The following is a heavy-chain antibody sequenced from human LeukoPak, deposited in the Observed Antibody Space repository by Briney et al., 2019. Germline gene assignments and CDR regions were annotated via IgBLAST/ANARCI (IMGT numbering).Heavy chain of an antibody. D-gene: IGHD3/OR15-3a*01. Sequence: SQTLSLTFAISGDSVSSNSAAWNWIRQSPSGGLQWLGRTYYRSKWFNGYAVSVRGRITINPDTSKNQFSLQLNSVTPEDTAVYYCARSAGLGVDYWGQGTLVTVSS. V-gene: IGHV6-1*01. CDR1: GDSVSSNSAA. CDR2: TYYRSKWFN. CDR3: ARSAGLGVDY. J-gene: IGHJ4*02.